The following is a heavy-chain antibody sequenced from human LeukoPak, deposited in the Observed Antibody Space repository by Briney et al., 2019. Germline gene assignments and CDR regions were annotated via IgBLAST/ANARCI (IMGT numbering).Heavy chain of an antibody. CDR1: GFTFSNYG. D-gene: IGHD5-18*01. CDR2: ISSTGGYT. Sequence: KPGGSLRLSCAASGFTFSNYGMNWVRQAPGKGLEWVSSISSTGGYTYYADSVKGRFTISRDNAKNSLFLQMSSLRAEDTAVYYCTTSGGYTYGSFFDFWGQGTLVTVSS. J-gene: IGHJ4*02. CDR3: TTSGGYTYGSFFDF. V-gene: IGHV3-21*01.